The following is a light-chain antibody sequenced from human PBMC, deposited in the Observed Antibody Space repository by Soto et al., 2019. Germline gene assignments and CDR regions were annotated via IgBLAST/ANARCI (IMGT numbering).Light chain of an antibody. CDR1: QSISSY. J-gene: IGKJ1*01. V-gene: IGKV1-39*01. Sequence: DIQMTQSPYSLSASVGDRITITCRASQSISSYLNWYQQKPGKAPKLLIYATSSLQSGVPSRFSGSRSGTDFTLTISSLQPEDFATYYCQQSYSTPRTFGQGTKVEIK. CDR3: QQSYSTPRT. CDR2: ATS.